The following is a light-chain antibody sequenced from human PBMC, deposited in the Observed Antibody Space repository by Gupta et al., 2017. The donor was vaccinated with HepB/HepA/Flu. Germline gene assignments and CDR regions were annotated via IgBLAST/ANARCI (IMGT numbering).Light chain of an antibody. CDR1: SSDVGGFTY. CDR2: DVT. CDR3: CSYGTIYTDVV. V-gene: IGLV2-11*01. Sequence: QPALTQPRSVSGSPGQSVAISCTASSSDVGGFTYVSWYQHHPGKAPNLLIYDVTNRPSGVPDRFSGSKSGITASLTISGLQAEDEADYYCCSYGTIYTDVVFGGGTKVTVL. J-gene: IGLJ2*01.